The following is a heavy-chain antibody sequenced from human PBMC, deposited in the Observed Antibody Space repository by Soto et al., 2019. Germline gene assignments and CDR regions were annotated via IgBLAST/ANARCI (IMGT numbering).Heavy chain of an antibody. CDR1: GFTFDDYA. CDR3: XXXXXXXXXXXXXXYGMDV. J-gene: IGHJ6*02. Sequence: EVQLVESGGGLVQPGRSLRLSCAASGFTFDDYAMHWVRQXXGXGXXXXXGISWNSGSIGYADSVKGRFTISRDNAKXXLXXXXXXXXXXXXXXXXXXXXXXXXXXXXXXXYGMDVWGQGTTVTVSS. CDR2: ISWNSGSI. V-gene: IGHV3-9*01.